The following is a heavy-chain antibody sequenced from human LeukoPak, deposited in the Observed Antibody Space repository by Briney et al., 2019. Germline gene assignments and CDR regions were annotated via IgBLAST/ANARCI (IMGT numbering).Heavy chain of an antibody. Sequence: GGSLRLSCAASGFIFSNYDMSWVRQAPGKGLEWVSGVSASGASTYSEDSVKGRFIISRDNSKNTVFLQMNSLRAEDTAVYYCARQHTGWYVDYWGQGILVTVSS. CDR3: ARQHTGWYVDY. CDR2: VSASGAST. CDR1: GFIFSNYD. J-gene: IGHJ4*02. V-gene: IGHV3-23*01. D-gene: IGHD6-19*01.